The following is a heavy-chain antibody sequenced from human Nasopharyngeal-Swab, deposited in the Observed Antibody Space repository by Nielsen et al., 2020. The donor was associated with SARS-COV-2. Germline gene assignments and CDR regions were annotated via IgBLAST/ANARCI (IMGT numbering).Heavy chain of an antibody. CDR3: ARGATPYYFDY. CDR2: INHSGST. V-gene: IGHV4-34*01. D-gene: IGHD2-15*01. J-gene: IGHJ4*02. CDR1: GGSFSGYY. Sequence: SETLSLTCAVYGGSFSGYYWSWIRQPPGKGLEWIGEINHSGSTNHNPSLKSRVTISVDTSKNQFSLKLSSVTAADTAVYYCARGATPYYFDYWGQGTLVTVSS.